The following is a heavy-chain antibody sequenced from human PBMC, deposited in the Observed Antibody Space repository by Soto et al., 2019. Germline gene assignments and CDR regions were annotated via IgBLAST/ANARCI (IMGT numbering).Heavy chain of an antibody. CDR3: AGEGPQEDY. CDR2: INAYNGNT. V-gene: IGHV1-18*01. J-gene: IGHJ4*02. Sequence: VQLVQSGAEVKKPGASVKVSCKASGYTFTSYAIGWVRQAPGQGLEWMGWINAYNGNTNYAQQIQGILTMTTDTSTSTDYMELRSLRSDDKAVYYCAGEGPQEDYWGQGTPVPVSS. CDR1: GYTFTSYA.